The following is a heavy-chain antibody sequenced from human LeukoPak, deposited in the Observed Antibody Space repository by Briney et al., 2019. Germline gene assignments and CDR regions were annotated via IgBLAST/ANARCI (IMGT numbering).Heavy chain of an antibody. CDR2: ISWNSGSI. Sequence: GRSLRLSCAASGFTFDDYAMHWVRQAPGKGLEWVSGISWNSGSIGYADSVKGRFTISRDNAKNSLYLQMNSLRAEDTAVYYCAREGVLTNLLTHWGQGTLVTVSS. CDR3: AREGVLTNLLTH. V-gene: IGHV3-9*01. CDR1: GFTFDDYA. D-gene: IGHD3-16*01. J-gene: IGHJ4*02.